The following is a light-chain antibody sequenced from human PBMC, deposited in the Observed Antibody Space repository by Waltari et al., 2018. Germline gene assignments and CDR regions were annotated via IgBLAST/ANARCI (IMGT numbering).Light chain of an antibody. CDR1: SSNIGNNY. J-gene: IGLJ2*01. CDR3: GTWDSSLSAVV. CDR2: DKN. V-gene: IGLV1-51*01. Sequence: QSVLTQPPSVSAAPGQKVTISCSGSSSNIGNNYVSWYQQLPGTAPKLLIYDKNKRPSGIPDRFSDSKSGTSATLGITGLQTGDEADYYCGTWDSSLSAVVFGGGTKLTVL.